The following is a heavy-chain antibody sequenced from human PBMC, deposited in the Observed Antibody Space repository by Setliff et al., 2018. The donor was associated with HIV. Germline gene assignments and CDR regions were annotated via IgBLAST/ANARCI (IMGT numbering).Heavy chain of an antibody. V-gene: IGHV3-23*01. CDR3: ARVRLYNTALDY. CDR2: IIGGGEST. J-gene: IGHJ4*02. Sequence: PGGSLRLSCVASGLTFNRYWMSWVRQAPGKGLEWVSGIIGGGESTYHADSVKGRFTLSRDTSKNTLFLQMNSLRPEDTAVYYCARVRLYNTALDYWGQGTLVTVSS. CDR1: GLTFNRYW. D-gene: IGHD3-3*01.